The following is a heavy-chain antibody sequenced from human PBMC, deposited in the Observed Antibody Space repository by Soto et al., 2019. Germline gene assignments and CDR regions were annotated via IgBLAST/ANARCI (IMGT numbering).Heavy chain of an antibody. V-gene: IGHV3-30-3*01. D-gene: IGHD2-15*01. CDR3: ARVGYCSGGSCYEGWGYDFDS. CDR1: GFTFSSYA. CDR2: ISYDGSNK. Sequence: GGSLRLSCAASGFTFSSYAMHWVRQAEGKGLEWVAVISYDGSNKYYADSVKGRFTISRDNSKNTLYLQMNSLRAEDTAVYYCARVGYCSGGSCYEGWGYDFDSWGQGTRATSPQ. J-gene: IGHJ4*02.